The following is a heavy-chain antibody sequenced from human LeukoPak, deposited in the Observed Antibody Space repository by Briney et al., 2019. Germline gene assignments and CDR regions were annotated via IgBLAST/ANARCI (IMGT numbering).Heavy chain of an antibody. CDR1: GFSFSSYA. Sequence: PGGSLRLSCAASGFSFSSYAMRWVRQAPGKRLEYVSAISGNGANTYYANSVKGRFTISRDNSKNTLYLQMGSLRAEDMAVYYCARVGAAEGYAFDIWGQGTMVTVSS. V-gene: IGHV3-64*01. D-gene: IGHD6-13*01. J-gene: IGHJ3*02. CDR3: ARVGAAEGYAFDI. CDR2: ISGNGANT.